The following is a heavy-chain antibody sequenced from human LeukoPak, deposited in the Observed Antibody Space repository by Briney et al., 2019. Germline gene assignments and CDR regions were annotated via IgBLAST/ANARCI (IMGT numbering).Heavy chain of an antibody. CDR2: INQEGSEE. CDR1: GFTFSHYW. J-gene: IGHJ4*02. Sequence: PGGSLRLSCAASGFTFSHYWMTWVRQAPGKGLEWVAHINQEGSEEHYMDSVKARFTISRDNAKNSLSLQMNSLRAEDTAVYYCVRDGGVSGYDLLDYWGQGTLVTVSS. CDR3: VRDGGVSGYDLLDY. V-gene: IGHV3-7*01. D-gene: IGHD5-12*01.